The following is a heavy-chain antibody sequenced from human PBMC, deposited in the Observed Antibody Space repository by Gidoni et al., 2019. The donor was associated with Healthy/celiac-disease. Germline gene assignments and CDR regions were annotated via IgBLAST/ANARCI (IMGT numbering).Heavy chain of an antibody. Sequence: QVQLVQSGAEVKKPGASVKVSCKASGYTFTSYAMHWVRQAPGQRLEWMGWINAGNGNTKHSQKFQGRVTITRDTSASTAYMELSSLRSEDTAVYYCARSNRGLLAVGFDYWGQGTLVTVSS. CDR3: ARSNRGLLAVGFDY. D-gene: IGHD6-19*01. J-gene: IGHJ4*02. CDR1: GYTFTSYA. V-gene: IGHV1-3*01. CDR2: INAGNGNT.